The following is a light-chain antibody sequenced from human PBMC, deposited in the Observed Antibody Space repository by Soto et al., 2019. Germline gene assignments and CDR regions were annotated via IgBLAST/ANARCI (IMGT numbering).Light chain of an antibody. J-gene: IGKJ1*01. Sequence: DIQITQSPSTLSGSVGDRVTITCRASQTISSWLAWYQQKPGKAPTLLIYKASTLKSGVPSRFSGSGSGTEFTLTISSXQPDDFATYYCQHYNSYSEAFGQGTKVDTK. CDR3: QHYNSYSEA. CDR2: KAS. V-gene: IGKV1-5*03. CDR1: QTISSW.